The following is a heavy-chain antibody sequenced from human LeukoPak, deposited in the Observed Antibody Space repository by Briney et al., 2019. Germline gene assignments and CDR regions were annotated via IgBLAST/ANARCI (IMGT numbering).Heavy chain of an antibody. CDR1: GYTFTSYG. V-gene: IGHV1-18*01. D-gene: IGHD3-16*02. CDR2: ISAYNGNT. Sequence: ASVKVSCKASGYTFTSYGISWVRQAPGQGLEWMGWISAYNGNTNYAQKLQGRVTMTTDTSTSTAYMELRSLRSDDTAVYYCARAPPLEGPITFGGVIAIGYVYWGQGTLVTVSS. J-gene: IGHJ1*01. CDR3: ARAPPLEGPITFGGVIAIGYVY.